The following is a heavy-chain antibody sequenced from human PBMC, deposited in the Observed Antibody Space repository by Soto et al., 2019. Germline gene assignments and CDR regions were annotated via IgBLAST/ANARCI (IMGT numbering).Heavy chain of an antibody. CDR3: ARHGSGGQRNGFDP. CDR1: GGTISSSNHL. Sequence: PSETLSLTCTVAGGTISSSNHLWSWIRQPPGKGLEWIGTIYYTGNTYYNSSLKSRVTMSVDTSRNQFSLKLSSMTAADTAVYYRARHGSGGQRNGFDPWGPGIPVTVSP. D-gene: IGHD6-19*01. V-gene: IGHV4-39*01. J-gene: IGHJ5*02. CDR2: IYYTGNT.